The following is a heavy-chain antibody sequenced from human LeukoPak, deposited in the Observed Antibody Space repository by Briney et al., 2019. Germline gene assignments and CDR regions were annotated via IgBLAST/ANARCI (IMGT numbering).Heavy chain of an antibody. J-gene: IGHJ4*02. D-gene: IGHD6-13*01. Sequence: GGSLRLSCAGCGFTFSSYDRHWVRQAPGKGLEWVAVISYDGSNTYYAASVKGPFTISRDNSKNTLYLQMNSLRAEDTAVYYCARDRIAAAASYYFDYWGQGTLVTVSS. CDR3: ARDRIAAAASYYFDY. CDR1: GFTFSSYD. CDR2: ISYDGSNT. V-gene: IGHV3-30-3*01.